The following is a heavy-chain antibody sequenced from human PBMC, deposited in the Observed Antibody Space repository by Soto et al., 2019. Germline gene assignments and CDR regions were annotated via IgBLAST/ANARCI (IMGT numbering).Heavy chain of an antibody. V-gene: IGHV1-18*01. J-gene: IGHJ4*02. Sequence: QVQLVQSGAEVKKPGASVKVSCKASGYTFTSYGISWVRQAPGQGLEWMGWISANNGNTNYAQKLQGRVTMTTDTSTSTAYVELRSLRSDDAAVYYCALSDGYSSSSYGYWGQGTLVTVSS. CDR1: GYTFTSYG. CDR2: ISANNGNT. CDR3: ALSDGYSSSSYGY. D-gene: IGHD6-6*01.